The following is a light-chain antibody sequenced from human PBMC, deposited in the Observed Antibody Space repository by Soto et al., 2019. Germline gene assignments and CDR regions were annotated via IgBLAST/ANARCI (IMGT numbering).Light chain of an antibody. J-gene: IGKJ5*01. CDR1: ESVNSY. Sequence: EIVLTQSPGTLSLSPGERATLSCRASESVNSYLAWYQQKPGQAPRLLIYDASNRATGIPARFSGSGSGTDFTLTISSLEPEDFAVYYCQQRSDWPATFGQGTRLEMK. V-gene: IGKV3-11*01. CDR3: QQRSDWPAT. CDR2: DAS.